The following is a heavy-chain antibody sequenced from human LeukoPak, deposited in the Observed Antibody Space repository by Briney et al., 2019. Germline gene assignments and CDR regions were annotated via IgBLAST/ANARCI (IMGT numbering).Heavy chain of an antibody. Sequence: PSQTLSLTYTVSASSISSGDYYWSWLRQSPGKGLEWIGYTYYSESTYYNPSLKSRVTISVDTSKNQFSLKLSHVTAADTAVYYCARPYYYDSRIDLWGQGTLVTVSS. CDR2: TYYSEST. D-gene: IGHD3-22*01. CDR3: ARPYYYDSRIDL. CDR1: ASSISSGDYY. V-gene: IGHV4-30-4*01. J-gene: IGHJ5*02.